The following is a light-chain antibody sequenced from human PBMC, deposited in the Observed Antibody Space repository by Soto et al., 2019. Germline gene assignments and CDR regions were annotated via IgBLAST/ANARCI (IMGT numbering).Light chain of an antibody. CDR1: QSVSSSY. CDR3: RQYNNWPPWT. Sequence: EIVLTQSPGTLSLSPGERATLSCRASQSVSSSYLAWYQQKPGQAPRLLIYGASSRATGIPDRFSGSGSGTDFTLTISSLQSEDFAVYYCRQYNNWPPWTFGQGTKVDIK. CDR2: GAS. J-gene: IGKJ1*01. V-gene: IGKV3-20*01.